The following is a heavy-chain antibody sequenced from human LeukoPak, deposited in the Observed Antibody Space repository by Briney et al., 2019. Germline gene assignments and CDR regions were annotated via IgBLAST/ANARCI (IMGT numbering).Heavy chain of an antibody. V-gene: IGHV1-69*05. CDR3: ATQGPIGDLAY. CDR1: GGTFSSYA. J-gene: IGHJ4*02. D-gene: IGHD3-16*01. Sequence: SVKASCKASGGTFSSYAISWVRQAPGQGLEWMGGIIPIFGTANYAQKFQGRVTITTDESTSTAYMELSSLRSEDTAVYYCATQGPIGDLAYWGQGTLVTVSS. CDR2: IIPIFGTA.